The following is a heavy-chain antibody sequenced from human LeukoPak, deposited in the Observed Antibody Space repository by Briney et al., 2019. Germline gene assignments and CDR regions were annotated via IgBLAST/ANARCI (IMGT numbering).Heavy chain of an antibody. Sequence: GGSLGLSCAASGFTVSSNYMSWVRQAPGKGLEWVSVIYSGGSTYYADSVKGRFTISRDNSKNTLYLQMNSLRAEDTAVYYCASSDGDYYYYGMDVWGQGTTVTVSS. CDR1: GFTVSSNY. J-gene: IGHJ6*02. V-gene: IGHV3-53*05. CDR2: IYSGGST. CDR3: ASSDGDYYYYGMDV. D-gene: IGHD4-17*01.